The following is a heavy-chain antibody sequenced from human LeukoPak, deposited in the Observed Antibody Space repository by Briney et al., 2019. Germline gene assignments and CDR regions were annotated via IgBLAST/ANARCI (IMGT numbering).Heavy chain of an antibody. Sequence: GGSLRLSCAASGNYWMHWARQAPGKGLVWVSHINGGGSWTSYADSVKGRFTISKDNAKNTVYLQMNNLRAEDTAVYYCVSFYETYWGRGTLVTVSS. CDR1: GNYW. CDR2: INGGGSWT. CDR3: VSFYETY. J-gene: IGHJ4*02. V-gene: IGHV3-74*01. D-gene: IGHD2-2*01.